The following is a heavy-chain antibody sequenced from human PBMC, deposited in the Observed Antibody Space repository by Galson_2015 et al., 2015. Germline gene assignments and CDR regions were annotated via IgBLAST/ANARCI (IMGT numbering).Heavy chain of an antibody. CDR1: GFTFSSYA. V-gene: IGHV3-23*01. J-gene: IGHJ3*02. Sequence: SLRLSCAASGFTFSSYAMSWVRQAPGKGLEWVSAISGSGGSTYYADSVKGRFTISRDNSKNTLYLQMNSLRAEDTAVYYCAKDSRRVTMIVVVKGLHQKGLDAFDIWGQGTMVTVSS. CDR3: AKDSRRVTMIVVVKGLHQKGLDAFDI. D-gene: IGHD3-22*01. CDR2: ISGSGGST.